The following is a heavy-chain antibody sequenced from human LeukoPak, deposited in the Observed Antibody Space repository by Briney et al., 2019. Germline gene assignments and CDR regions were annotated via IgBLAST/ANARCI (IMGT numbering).Heavy chain of an antibody. CDR3: ARLSYDSSGYYHPFDY. D-gene: IGHD3-22*01. J-gene: IGHJ4*02. V-gene: IGHV4-39*01. CDR1: GGSISSSSYY. Sequence: PSETLSLTCTVSGGSISSSSYYWGWIRQPPGKGLEWIGSIYYSGSTYYNPSLKSRVTISVDTSKNQFSLKLSSVTAADAAVYYCARLSYDSSGYYHPFDYWGQGTLVTVSP. CDR2: IYYSGST.